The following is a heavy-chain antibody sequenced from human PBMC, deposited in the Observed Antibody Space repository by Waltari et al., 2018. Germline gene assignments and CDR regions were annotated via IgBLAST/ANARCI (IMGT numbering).Heavy chain of an antibody. CDR3: ARDRAYSSSVVLGY. CDR2: IIPIFGTA. J-gene: IGHJ4*02. Sequence: QVQLVQSGAEVKKPGSSVKVSCTASGGTFSSYAISWVRQAPGQGLEWMGGIIPIFGTANYAQKFQGRVTITTDESTSTAYMELSSLRSEDTAVYYCARDRAYSSSVVLGYWGQGTLVTVSS. V-gene: IGHV1-69*05. D-gene: IGHD6-6*01. CDR1: GGTFSSYA.